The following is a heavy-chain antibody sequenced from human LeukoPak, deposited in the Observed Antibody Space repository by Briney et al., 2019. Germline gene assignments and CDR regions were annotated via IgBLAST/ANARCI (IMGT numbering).Heavy chain of an antibody. V-gene: IGHV1-46*01. Sequence: GASVKLSCKASGYSFTNYLIHWMRQAPGQGLEWMGIINPSSGDTSYAHNFQDRVTMSRDTSTTTVYMELSSLRSEDTAVYCCVRELSGGTFDYWGQGTLVTVSS. D-gene: IGHD3-10*01. CDR3: VRELSGGTFDY. CDR2: INPSSGDT. CDR1: GYSFTNYL. J-gene: IGHJ4*02.